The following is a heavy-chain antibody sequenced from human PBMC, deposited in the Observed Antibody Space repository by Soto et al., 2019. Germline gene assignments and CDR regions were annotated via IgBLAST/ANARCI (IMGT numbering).Heavy chain of an antibody. D-gene: IGHD3-22*01. CDR1: GASVSDADYY. CDR3: ARRSNIVVAPT. J-gene: IGHJ4*02. Sequence: XTLSLGCMVSGASVSDADYYCVWIRQPPGEGLEWIGSFYYDGRTYYNSSLKSRVTISVDTSKNHFYLMLTSVTAADTAVYYCARRSNIVVAPTWGQGTLVTV. CDR2: FYYDGRT. V-gene: IGHV4-39*02.